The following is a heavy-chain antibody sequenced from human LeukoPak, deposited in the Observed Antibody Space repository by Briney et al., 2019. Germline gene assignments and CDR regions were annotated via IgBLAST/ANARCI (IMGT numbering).Heavy chain of an antibody. CDR1: GGSFSGYY. CDR2: INHSGST. CDR3: ARDNCSGGSCYSSFPNWFDP. J-gene: IGHJ5*02. V-gene: IGHV4-34*01. Sequence: SETLSLTCAVYGGSFSGYYWSWIRQPPGKGLEWIGEINHSGSTNYNPSLKSRVTTSVDTSKNQFSLKLSSVTAADTAVYYCARDNCSGGSCYSSFPNWFDPWGQGTLVTVSS. D-gene: IGHD2-15*01.